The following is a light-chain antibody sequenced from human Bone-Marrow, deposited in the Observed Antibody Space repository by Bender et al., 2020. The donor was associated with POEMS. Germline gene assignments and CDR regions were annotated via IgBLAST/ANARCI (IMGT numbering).Light chain of an antibody. CDR3: SSYTSSTTLV. V-gene: IGLV2-14*03. J-gene: IGLJ2*01. CDR2: HVT. Sequence: QSALTQPASVSGSPGQSITISCTGTSSDVGTYNYVSWYQQHPGQAPKLMIYHVTSRPSGISNRFSGSKSGNTASLTISGLQAEDEADYYCSSYTSSTTLVFGGGTKLTVL. CDR1: SSDVGTYNY.